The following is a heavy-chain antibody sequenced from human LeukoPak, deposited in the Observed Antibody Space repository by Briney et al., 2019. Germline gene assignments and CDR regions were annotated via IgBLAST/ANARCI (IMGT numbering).Heavy chain of an antibody. Sequence: GGSLRLSCAASGFTFSSYAMSWVRQAPGKGLEWVSAISGSGGSTYYADSVKGRFTISRDNSKNTLYLQTNSLRAEDTAVYYCANSPDHLGFDYWGQGTLVTVSS. CDR3: ANSPDHLGFDY. J-gene: IGHJ4*02. V-gene: IGHV3-23*01. CDR1: GFTFSSYA. CDR2: ISGSGGST.